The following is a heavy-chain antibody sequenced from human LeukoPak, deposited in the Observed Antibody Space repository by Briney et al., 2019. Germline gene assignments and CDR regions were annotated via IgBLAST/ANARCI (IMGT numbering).Heavy chain of an antibody. V-gene: IGHV1-69*04. CDR1: GGTFSSYA. D-gene: IGHD3-22*01. CDR3: ARDQDYYDSSGYYYDPS. CDR2: IIPILGIA. J-gene: IGHJ5*02. Sequence: SVKVSCKASGGTFSSYAISWVRQAPGQGLEWMGRIIPILGIANYAQKFQGRVTITADKSTSTAYMELSSLRSEDTAAYYCARDQDYYDSSGYYYDPSWGQGTLVTVSS.